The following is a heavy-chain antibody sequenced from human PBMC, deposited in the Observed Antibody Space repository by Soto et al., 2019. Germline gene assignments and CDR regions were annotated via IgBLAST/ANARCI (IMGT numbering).Heavy chain of an antibody. CDR1: GYTFTGYY. V-gene: IGHV1-2*02. D-gene: IGHD3-22*01. CDR2: INPNSGGT. CDR3: ARSDHYYDSSGYYRAEYFQH. J-gene: IGHJ1*01. Sequence: QVQLVQSGAEVKKPGASVKVSCKASGYTFTGYYMHWVRQAPGQGLEWMGWINPNSGGTNYAQKFQGRVTMTRDMSISTAYMELSRLRSDDTAVYYCARSDHYYDSSGYYRAEYFQHWGQGTLVTVSS.